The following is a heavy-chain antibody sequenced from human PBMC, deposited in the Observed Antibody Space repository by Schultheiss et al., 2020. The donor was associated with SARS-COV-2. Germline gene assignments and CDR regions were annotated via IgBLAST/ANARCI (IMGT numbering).Heavy chain of an antibody. D-gene: IGHD2-2*02. V-gene: IGHV1-2*02. CDR2: INPNSGGT. J-gene: IGHJ3*02. CDR1: GYTFTGYY. CDR3: ARDWTDELIVVVPAAIRHDAFDI. Sequence: VKVSCKASGYTFTGYYMHWVRQAPGQGLEWMGWINPNSGGTNYAQKFQGRVTMTRDTSISTAYMELSRLRSDDTAVYYCARDWTDELIVVVPAAIRHDAFDIWGQGTMVTVSS.